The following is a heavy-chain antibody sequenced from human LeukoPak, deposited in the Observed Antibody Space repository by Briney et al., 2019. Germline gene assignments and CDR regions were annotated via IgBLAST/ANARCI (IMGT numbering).Heavy chain of an antibody. CDR1: GGTFSSSA. CDR2: IIPIFGTA. J-gene: IGHJ3*02. V-gene: IGHV1-69*13. Sequence: ASVKVSCKASGGTFSSSAIYWVRQAPGQGLEWMGGIIPIFGTANYAQKFQGRVTITADESTSSPYMELSSLRSEDTAVYYCARGNWGDAFDNWGQGTMVTVSS. D-gene: IGHD7-27*01. CDR3: ARGNWGDAFDN.